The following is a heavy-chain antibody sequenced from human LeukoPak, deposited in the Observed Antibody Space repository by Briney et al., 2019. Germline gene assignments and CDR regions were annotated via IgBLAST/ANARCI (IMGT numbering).Heavy chain of an antibody. CDR1: GYTFTSYY. CDR2: INPSGGST. D-gene: IGHD6-13*01. V-gene: IGHV1-46*01. J-gene: IGHJ5*02. CDR3: ATGPYSSSWYCWFDP. Sequence: ASVKVSRKASGYTFTSYYMHWVRQAPGQGLEWMGIINPSGGSTIYAQKFQGRVTMTEDPSTDTAYMELSSLRSEDTAVYYCATGPYSSSWYCWFDPWGQGTLVTVSS.